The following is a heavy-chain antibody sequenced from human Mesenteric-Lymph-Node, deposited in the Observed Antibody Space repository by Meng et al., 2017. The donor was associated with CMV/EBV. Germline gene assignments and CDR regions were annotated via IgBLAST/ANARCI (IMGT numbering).Heavy chain of an antibody. Sequence: GGSLRLSCAASGFTFSSYGMHWVRQAPGKGLEWVAVISYDGSDQYYTDSVKGRFTISRDNSKDTLYLQMNSLRTEDTAVYHCARAYMGYHDFWGGYAYWGQGTLVTVSS. CDR1: GFTFSSYG. D-gene: IGHD3-3*01. CDR2: ISYDGSDQ. J-gene: IGHJ4*02. V-gene: IGHV3-30*19. CDR3: ARAYMGYHDFWGGYAY.